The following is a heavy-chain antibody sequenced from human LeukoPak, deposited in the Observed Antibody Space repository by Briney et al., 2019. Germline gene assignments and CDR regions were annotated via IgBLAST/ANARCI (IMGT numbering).Heavy chain of an antibody. CDR2: ISAYNGNT. CDR3: ARDADSSGWHDAFDI. CDR1: GYTFTSYG. Sequence: ASVKVSCKASGYTFTSYGISWVRQAPGQGLEWMGWISAYNGNTNYAQKLQGRVTMTTDTYTSTAYMELRSLRSDDTAVYYCARDADSSGWHDAFDIWGQGTMVTVSS. J-gene: IGHJ3*02. D-gene: IGHD6-19*01. V-gene: IGHV1-18*01.